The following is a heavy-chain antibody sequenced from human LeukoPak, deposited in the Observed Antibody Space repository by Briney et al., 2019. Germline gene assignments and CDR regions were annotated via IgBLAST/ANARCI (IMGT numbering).Heavy chain of an antibody. CDR1: GGSISSYY. CDR3: ARAASSSSGGRGKNYFDY. J-gene: IGHJ4*02. CDR2: IYTSGRT. Sequence: SEALSLTCTVSGGSISSYYWSWIRQPAGKGLEWIGRIYTSGRTNYNPSLKSRVTMSVDTSKNQFSLKLSSVTAADTAVYYCARAASSSSGGRGKNYFDYWGQGTLVTVSS. D-gene: IGHD6-6*01. V-gene: IGHV4-4*07.